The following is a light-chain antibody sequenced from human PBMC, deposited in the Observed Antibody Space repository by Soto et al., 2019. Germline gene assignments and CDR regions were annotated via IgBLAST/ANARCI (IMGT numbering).Light chain of an antibody. Sequence: EIVMTQSPVTLSVSQGERATLSCRASQSVSSNLAWYQQKPGQAPRLLIYGASTRATGIPARFSGSGSGTEFTLTNSSLQSEDFAVYYCQQYNNWPGTFGQGTKVDIK. J-gene: IGKJ1*01. CDR3: QQYNNWPGT. CDR1: QSVSSN. V-gene: IGKV3-15*01. CDR2: GAS.